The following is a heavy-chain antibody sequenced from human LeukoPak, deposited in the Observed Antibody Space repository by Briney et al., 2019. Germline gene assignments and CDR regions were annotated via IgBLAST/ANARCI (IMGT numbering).Heavy chain of an antibody. J-gene: IGHJ4*02. CDR3: ARDGRAGSLFAY. D-gene: IGHD6-19*01. V-gene: IGHV4-4*02. CDR2: IYHSGST. Sequence: NASETLSLTCAVSGGSISSSNWWSWVRQPPGKGLEWIGEIYHSGSTNYNPSLKSRVTISVDKSKNQFSLKLSSVTAADTAIYYCARDGRAGSLFAYWGQGTLVTVSS. CDR1: GGSISSSNW.